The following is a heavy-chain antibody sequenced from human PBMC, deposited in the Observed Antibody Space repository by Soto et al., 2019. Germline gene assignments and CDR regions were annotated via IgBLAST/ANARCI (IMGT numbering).Heavy chain of an antibody. CDR3: ARGGGIVVVPTGLGEYFQH. D-gene: IGHD3-22*01. Sequence: SETLSLTCTVSGGSISSGGYYWSWIRQHPGKGLEWIGYIYYSGSTYYNPSLKSRVTISIDTSKNQFSLKLSSVTAADTAVYYCARGGGIVVVPTGLGEYFQHWGQGTLVTVSS. CDR2: IYYSGST. J-gene: IGHJ1*01. V-gene: IGHV4-31*03. CDR1: GGSISSGGYY.